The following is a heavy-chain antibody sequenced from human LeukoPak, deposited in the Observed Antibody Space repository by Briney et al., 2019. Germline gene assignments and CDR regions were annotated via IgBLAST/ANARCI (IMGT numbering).Heavy chain of an antibody. D-gene: IGHD5-12*01. CDR2: IYYSGST. CDR3: AGFSSGYDYSWFDP. V-gene: IGHV4-59*01. J-gene: IGHJ5*02. CDR1: GGPISSYY. Sequence: SETLSLTXTVSGGPISSYYWSWIRQTPGKGLEWIGYIYYSGSTNYNPSLKSRVTISVDTSKNQFSLKLSSVTAADTAVYYCAGFSSGYDYSWFDPWGQGTLVTVSS.